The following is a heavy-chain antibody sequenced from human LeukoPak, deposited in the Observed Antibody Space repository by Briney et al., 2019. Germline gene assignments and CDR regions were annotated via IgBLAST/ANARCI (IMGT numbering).Heavy chain of an antibody. Sequence: ASVKVSCRASGYTFTDYYIHWVRQPPAQGLEWMGWINPDNGGTNYAQKFQGRVTMTRDTSIRTVYMDLRRLRSDDTAVFYYTREARVGNWFDPWGQGTQVTVSS. J-gene: IGHJ5*02. CDR2: INPDNGGT. V-gene: IGHV1-2*02. CDR3: TREARVGNWFDP. CDR1: GYTFTDYY. D-gene: IGHD2-2*01.